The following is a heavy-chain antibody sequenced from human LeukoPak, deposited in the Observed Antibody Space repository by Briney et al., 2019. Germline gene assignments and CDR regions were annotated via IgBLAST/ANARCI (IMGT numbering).Heavy chain of an antibody. Sequence: SETLSLTCTVSGGSISSYYWSWIRQPAGKGLEWIGRIYTSGSTNYNPSLKGRVTMSVDTSKNQFSLKLSSVTAADTAVYYCARDRPPGDYYDSSGYPDYWGQGTLVTVSS. D-gene: IGHD3-22*01. CDR2: IYTSGST. CDR1: GGSISSYY. V-gene: IGHV4-4*07. CDR3: ARDRPPGDYYDSSGYPDY. J-gene: IGHJ4*02.